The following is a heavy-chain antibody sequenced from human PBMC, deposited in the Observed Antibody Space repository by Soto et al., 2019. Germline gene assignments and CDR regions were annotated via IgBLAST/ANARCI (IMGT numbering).Heavy chain of an antibody. J-gene: IGHJ6*03. CDR3: ATPSRSGSDDYYYYYYMDV. CDR1: GFTFSSYA. V-gene: IGHV3-23*01. D-gene: IGHD3-10*01. Sequence: GGSLRLSCAASGFTFSSYAMSWVRQAPGKGLEWVSAISGSGGSTYYADSVKGRFTISRDNSKNTLYLQMNSLRAEDTAVYYCATPSRSGSDDYYYYYYMDVWGKGTTVTVSS. CDR2: ISGSGGST.